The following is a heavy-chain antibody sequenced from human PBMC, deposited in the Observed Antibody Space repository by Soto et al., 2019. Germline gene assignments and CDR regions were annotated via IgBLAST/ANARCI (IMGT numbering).Heavy chain of an antibody. J-gene: IGHJ3*02. Sequence: EAQLVESGGGLIQPGGSLRLSCAASGFSVSSKYMIWVRQAPGKGLEWVSVIYSGGHTYYADAVKGRFSISRDSSKNTVSLQMSSLRAEDTAVYYCAASVTTAGAFDIWGQGTMVTVSS. V-gene: IGHV3-53*01. D-gene: IGHD4-17*01. CDR1: GFSVSSKY. CDR2: IYSGGHT. CDR3: AASVTTAGAFDI.